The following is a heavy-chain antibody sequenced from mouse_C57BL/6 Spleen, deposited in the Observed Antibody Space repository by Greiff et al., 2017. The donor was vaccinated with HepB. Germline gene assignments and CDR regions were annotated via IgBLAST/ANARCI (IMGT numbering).Heavy chain of an antibody. CDR2: ISDGGSYT. D-gene: IGHD2-10*02. CDR1: GFTFSSYA. CDR3: AREGSIPFAY. Sequence: EVQLVESGGGLVKPGGSLKLSCAASGFTFSSYAMSWVRQTPEKRLEWVATISDGGSYTYYPDNVKGRFTISRDNAKNNLYLQMSHLKSEDTAMYYCAREGSIPFAYWGQGTLVTVSA. V-gene: IGHV5-4*01. J-gene: IGHJ3*01.